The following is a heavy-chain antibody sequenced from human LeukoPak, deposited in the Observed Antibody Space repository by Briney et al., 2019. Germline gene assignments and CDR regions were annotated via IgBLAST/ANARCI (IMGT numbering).Heavy chain of an antibody. CDR1: GYSFTSYW. CDR2: IYPGDSDT. V-gene: IGHV5-51*01. CDR3: ARHYCSGGSCYSDIDY. D-gene: IGHD2-15*01. J-gene: IGHJ4*02. Sequence: PGESLKISCKGSGYSFTSYWIGWVRQMPGKGLEWMGIIYPGDSDTRYSPSSQGRVTISADKSISTAYLQWSSLKASDTAMYYCARHYCSGGSCYSDIDYWGQGTLVTVSS.